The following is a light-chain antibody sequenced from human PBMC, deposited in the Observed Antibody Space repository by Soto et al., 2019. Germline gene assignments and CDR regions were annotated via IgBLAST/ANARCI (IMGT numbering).Light chain of an antibody. V-gene: IGLV2-11*01. CDR1: GTDVGAYNY. CDR2: GVV. CDR3: CSYAGGYTYL. Sequence: QSVLTQPRSVAGSPGQSVTISCTGTGTDVGAYNYVSWYQQHPGRPPKLLIYGVVRWPSGVPDRFSGSKSGNTASLTISGLQAEDEADYFCCSYAGGYTYLFGTGTKVTVL. J-gene: IGLJ1*01.